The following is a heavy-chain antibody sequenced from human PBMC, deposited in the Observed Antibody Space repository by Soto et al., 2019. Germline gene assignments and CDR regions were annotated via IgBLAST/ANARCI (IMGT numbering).Heavy chain of an antibody. CDR1: GGSIAGYY. CDR2: IYYSGTT. CDR3: GRVESSGWYPDY. J-gene: IGHJ4*02. Sequence: SETLSLTCTVSGGSIAGYYWSWVRQPPGKGLEWIGYIYYSGTTNYNPSLTSRVTMSVDSSKNQFSLNLKSVTAADTAVYFCGRVESSGWYPDYWGQGTLVTVSS. D-gene: IGHD6-19*01. V-gene: IGHV4-59*01.